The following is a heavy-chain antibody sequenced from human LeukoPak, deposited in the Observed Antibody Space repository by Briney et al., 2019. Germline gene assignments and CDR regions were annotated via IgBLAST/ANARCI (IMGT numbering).Heavy chain of an antibody. V-gene: IGHV3-48*03. CDR3: ARRQFRYFDL. J-gene: IGHJ2*01. CDR1: GFTFSSYE. CDR2: ISGSGSNT. Sequence: GGSLRLSCAASGFTFSSYEMNWVRQAPGRGLEWVSTISGSGSNTWYPDSLRGRFTISRDNGDKSLNLQMNSLRVDDTAVYYCARRQFRYFDLWGRGTLVTVSS. D-gene: IGHD6-19*01.